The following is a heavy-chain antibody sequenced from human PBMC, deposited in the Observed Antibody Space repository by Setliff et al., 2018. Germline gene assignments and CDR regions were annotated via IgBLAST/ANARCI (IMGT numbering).Heavy chain of an antibody. V-gene: IGHV3-21*04. D-gene: IGHD3-16*01. J-gene: IGHJ4*02. Sequence: PGGSLRLSCAASGFTFSSYSMNWVRQAPGKGLEWVSSISSGNPTYYADSVKGRFTVSRDNAKNSLYLQMTSLRAEDTAIYYCARTTGYRLEGDFDYWGQGTLVTVSS. CDR2: ISSGNPT. CDR1: GFTFSSYS. CDR3: ARTTGYRLEGDFDY.